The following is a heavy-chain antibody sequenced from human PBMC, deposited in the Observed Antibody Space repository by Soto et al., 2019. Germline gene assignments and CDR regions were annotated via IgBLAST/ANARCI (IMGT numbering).Heavy chain of an antibody. CDR1: GYSFAGYC. D-gene: IGHD3-22*01. V-gene: IGHV5-10-1*01. CDR2: IDPSDSQT. Sequence: GESLKISCNGSGYSFAGYCITWVLQKPGKGLEWMGRIDPSDSQTYYSPSFRGHVTISATKSITTVFLQWSSLRASDTAMYYCARQIYDSDTGPNFQYYFDSWGQGTPVTVSX. J-gene: IGHJ4*02. CDR3: ARQIYDSDTGPNFQYYFDS.